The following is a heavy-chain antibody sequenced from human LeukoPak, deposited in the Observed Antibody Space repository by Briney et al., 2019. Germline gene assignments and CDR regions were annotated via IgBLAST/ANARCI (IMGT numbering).Heavy chain of an antibody. D-gene: IGHD3-3*01. Sequence: GGSLRLSCAASGFSFSPYSMNWLRQAPGKGLEWVSYIDSSSGTIYYADSVRGRFTISGDNAKNSLYLQMNSLRAEDTAVYYCAKGLRFLEWLLNDPFDYWGQGTLVTVSS. CDR1: GFSFSPYS. V-gene: IGHV3-48*01. CDR3: AKGLRFLEWLLNDPFDY. J-gene: IGHJ4*02. CDR2: IDSSSGTI.